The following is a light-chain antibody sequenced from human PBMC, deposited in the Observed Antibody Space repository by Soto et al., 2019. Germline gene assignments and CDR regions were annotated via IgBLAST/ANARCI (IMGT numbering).Light chain of an antibody. CDR1: QSVSSTY. J-gene: IGKJ2*01. CDR3: QRYDVSSFP. CDR2: GAS. Sequence: EIVLTQSPGTLSLSPGERATLSCRASQSVSSTYLAWYQQKPGPAPRLLIYGASSRATGIPDRFSGSGSGTDFTLTISRLEPEDFAVYYCQRYDVSSFPFGQGTKLEIK. V-gene: IGKV3-20*01.